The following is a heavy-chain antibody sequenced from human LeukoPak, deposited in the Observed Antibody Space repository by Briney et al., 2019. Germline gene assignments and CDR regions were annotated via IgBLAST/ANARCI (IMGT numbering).Heavy chain of an antibody. D-gene: IGHD2-21*01. Sequence: SETLSLTCTVSGGSISSSSYYWGWIRQPPGKGLEWIGSIYYSGSTYYNPSLKSRVTISVDTSKNQFSLKLSSVTAADTAVYYCARDSDWDWFDPWGQGTLVTVSS. CDR1: GGSISSSSYY. V-gene: IGHV4-39*07. J-gene: IGHJ5*02. CDR3: ARDSDWDWFDP. CDR2: IYYSGST.